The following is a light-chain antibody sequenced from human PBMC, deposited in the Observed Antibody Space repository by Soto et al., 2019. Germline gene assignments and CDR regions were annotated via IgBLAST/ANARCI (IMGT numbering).Light chain of an antibody. J-gene: IGKJ1*01. CDR1: QSVSSY. Sequence: EIVLTQSPATRSLSPGERATLSCRASQSVSSYLAWCQQKPGQAPRLLIYDASNRATGIPARFSGSGSGTDFTLTISSLEPEDFAVYYCQQRSNWPWTLGQGTKVDIK. CDR2: DAS. CDR3: QQRSNWPWT. V-gene: IGKV3-11*01.